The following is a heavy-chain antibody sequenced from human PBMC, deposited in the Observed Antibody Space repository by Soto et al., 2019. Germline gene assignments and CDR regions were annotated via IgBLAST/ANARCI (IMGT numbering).Heavy chain of an antibody. V-gene: IGHV4-30-2*01. J-gene: IGHJ6*02. CDR3: ARYIKYYGMDV. CDR2: IYHSGST. Sequence: KPSETLSLTCAVSGGSISSGGYSWSWIRQPPGKGLEWIGYIYHSGSTYYNPSLKSRVTISVDRSKNQFSLKLSSVTAADTAVYYCARYIKYYGMDVWRQGTTVTVSS. CDR1: GGSISSGGYS. D-gene: IGHD1-1*01.